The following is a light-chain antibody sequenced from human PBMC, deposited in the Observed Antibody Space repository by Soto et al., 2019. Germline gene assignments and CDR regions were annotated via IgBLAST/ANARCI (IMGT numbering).Light chain of an antibody. Sequence: QSVLTRPPSASGSPGQSVTISCTGTSSDVGAYNYVSWYQQHPGKAPKLMIYEVTKRPSGVPDRFSGSKSGNTASLTVSGLQAEDEADYYCSSYAGSNNVLFGGGTKVTVL. V-gene: IGLV2-8*01. CDR1: SSDVGAYNY. J-gene: IGLJ2*01. CDR2: EVT. CDR3: SSYAGSNNVL.